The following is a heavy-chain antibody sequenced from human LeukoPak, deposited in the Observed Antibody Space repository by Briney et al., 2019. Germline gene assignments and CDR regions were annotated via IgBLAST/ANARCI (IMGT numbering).Heavy chain of an antibody. CDR1: GGSFSGYY. V-gene: IGHV4-34*01. CDR2: INHSGST. J-gene: IGHJ5*02. Sequence: SETLSLTCAVYGGSFSGYYWSWIRQPPGKGLEWIGEINHSGSTNHNPSLKSRVTISVDRSKNQFSLKLSSVTAADTAVYYCARTTVTTSGVNWFDPWGQGTLVTVSS. CDR3: ARTTVTTSGVNWFDP. D-gene: IGHD4-17*01.